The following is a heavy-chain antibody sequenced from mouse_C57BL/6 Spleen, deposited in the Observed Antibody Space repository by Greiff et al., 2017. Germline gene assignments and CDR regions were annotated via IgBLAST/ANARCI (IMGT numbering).Heavy chain of an antibody. V-gene: IGHV5-4*01. J-gene: IGHJ2*01. CDR1: GFTFSSYA. CDR3: ARDPGYGAFDY. D-gene: IGHD2-2*01. CDR2: ISHGGSYT. Sequence: EVKLMESGGGLVKPGGSLKLSCAASGFTFSSYAMSWVRQTPEKRLEWVATISHGGSYTDYPDNVKGRFTISRDKAKNNLYLQMSHLKAEDTAMYYCARDPGYGAFDYWGQGTTLTVSS.